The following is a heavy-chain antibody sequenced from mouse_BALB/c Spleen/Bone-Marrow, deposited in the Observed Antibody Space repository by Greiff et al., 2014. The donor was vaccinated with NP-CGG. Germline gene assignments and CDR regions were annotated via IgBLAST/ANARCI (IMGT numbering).Heavy chain of an antibody. Sequence: EVQLQQSGADLVKPGASVKLSCTTSGFNIKDTYMHWVKQRPEQGLEWIGRIDPANGNTKYDPKFQGKATLTVDTPSNTAYLQLSSLTSEDTAVYYCARWGDYASDYWGQGTTLTVSS. CDR1: GFNIKDTY. J-gene: IGHJ2*01. D-gene: IGHD2-4*01. CDR2: IDPANGNT. CDR3: ARWGDYASDY. V-gene: IGHV14-3*02.